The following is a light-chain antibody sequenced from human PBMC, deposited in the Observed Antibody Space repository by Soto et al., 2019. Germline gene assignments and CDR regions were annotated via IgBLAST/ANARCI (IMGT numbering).Light chain of an antibody. CDR2: DAS. CDR3: QQYDNLPLT. CDR1: QYISNY. V-gene: IGKV1-33*01. Sequence: DLQLTPSPSSLSASVGDRVTITCQASQYISNYLNWYQQTPGKAPKLLIYDASNLETGVPSRFSGSGSGTDFTFTISSLQPEDIATYYCQQYDNLPLTFGGGTNVDIK. J-gene: IGKJ4*01.